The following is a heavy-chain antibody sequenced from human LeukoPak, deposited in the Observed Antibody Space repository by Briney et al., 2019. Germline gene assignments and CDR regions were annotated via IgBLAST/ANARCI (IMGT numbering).Heavy chain of an antibody. CDR3: ARVDFSGYSSGWVDY. CDR2: IYYSGST. J-gene: IGHJ4*02. V-gene: IGHV4-39*07. CDR1: GGSISSSSYY. Sequence: PSETLSLTCTVSGGSISSSSYYCGWLRQPPGKGLEWIGSIYYSGSTYYNPSLKSRVTISVDTSKNQFSLKLSPVTAADTAVYYCARVDFSGYSSGWVDYWGQGTLVTVSS. D-gene: IGHD6-19*01.